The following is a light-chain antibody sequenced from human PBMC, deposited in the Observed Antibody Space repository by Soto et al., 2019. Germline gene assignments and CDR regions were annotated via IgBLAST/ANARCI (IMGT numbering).Light chain of an antibody. J-gene: IGLJ1*01. CDR1: SSDVGGYNY. CDR3: SSYTSSSTYV. V-gene: IGLV2-14*03. CDR2: DVS. Sequence: QSALTQPASVSGSPGQSIAISCTGTSSDVGGYNYVSWFQQHPGKAPKLMIYDVSNRPSGVSNRFSGSKSANTASLTISGLQAEDDADYYCSSYTSSSTYVFGTGTKLTVL.